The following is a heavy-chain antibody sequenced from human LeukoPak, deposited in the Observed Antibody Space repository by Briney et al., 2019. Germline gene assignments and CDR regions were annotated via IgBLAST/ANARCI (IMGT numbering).Heavy chain of an antibody. Sequence: PSETLSLTCTVSGGSVNSDYWNWIRQPPGKGLEWIGYTYYSGSTNYNPSLRGRVTISVDTSKNQFSLKLNSVTAADTAVYYYARYDDAFDIWGQGTMVTVSS. CDR3: ARYDDAFDI. CDR2: TYYSGST. V-gene: IGHV4-59*02. D-gene: IGHD3-16*01. CDR1: GGSVNSDY. J-gene: IGHJ3*02.